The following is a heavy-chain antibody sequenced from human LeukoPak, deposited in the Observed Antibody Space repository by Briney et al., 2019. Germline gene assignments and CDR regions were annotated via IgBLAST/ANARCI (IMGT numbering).Heavy chain of an antibody. Sequence: QPGGCLRLSCAASGYTFSSHAMSWVRQAPGKGLEWVSAISGSGGSTYHADSVTGRFTISRDHSKNTLDLQMNSLRAEDTAVYYCAKGVPNPPDGYGDYAGGWFDPWGQGTLVTVSS. CDR1: GYTFSSHA. CDR2: ISGSGGST. CDR3: AKGVPNPPDGYGDYAGGWFDP. D-gene: IGHD4-17*01. J-gene: IGHJ5*02. V-gene: IGHV3-23*01.